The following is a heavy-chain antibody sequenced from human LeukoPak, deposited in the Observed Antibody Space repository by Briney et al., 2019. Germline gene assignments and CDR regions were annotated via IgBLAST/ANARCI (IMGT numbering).Heavy chain of an antibody. CDR3: ARDQYDTWSRRGNFDS. J-gene: IGHJ4*02. V-gene: IGHV3-7*03. CDR1: GFTFGKYW. D-gene: IGHD3-3*01. Sequence: GGVLRLSCVASGFTFGKYWMSWVRQAPGKGLEWVANIKLDGSEKNYVDSVKGRFTISRDNTKNSLYLQMNSLRAEDTAVFYCARDQYDTWSRRGNFDSWGQGTLVIVSS. CDR2: IKLDGSEK.